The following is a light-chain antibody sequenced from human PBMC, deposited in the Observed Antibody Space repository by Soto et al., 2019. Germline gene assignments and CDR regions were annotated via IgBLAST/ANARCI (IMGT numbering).Light chain of an antibody. V-gene: IGKV4-1*01. CDR1: QTILKTYNNKIC. J-gene: IGKJ4*01. CDR3: QQYYTTPIT. CDR2: WAS. Sequence: DIVMTQSPDSLALSLGERATITCKSSQTILKTYNNKICLAWYQQKPGQPPKLLIYWASTRDFGVPDRFSGSVSGTEFTLTISSLQAEDVAVYYCQQYYTTPITFGGGTKVDIK.